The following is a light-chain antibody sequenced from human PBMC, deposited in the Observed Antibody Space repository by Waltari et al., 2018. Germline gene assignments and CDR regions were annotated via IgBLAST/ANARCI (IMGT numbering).Light chain of an antibody. Sequence: QSALTQPASVSGSPGQSITISCTGTSSDVGSYNLVSWYQQHPGKAPKPMIYEVSTRPSGVSNRFSGSKSGNTASLTISGLQAEDEADYYCCSYAGSSTSVFGTGTKVTVL. CDR2: EVS. V-gene: IGLV2-23*02. CDR3: CSYAGSSTSV. J-gene: IGLJ1*01. CDR1: SSDVGSYNL.